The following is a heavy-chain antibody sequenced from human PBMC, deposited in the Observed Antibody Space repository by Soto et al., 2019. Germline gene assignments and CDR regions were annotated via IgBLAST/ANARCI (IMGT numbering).Heavy chain of an antibody. D-gene: IGHD3-10*01. Sequence: PSETLCLTCTISGGSISSSSYYWGWIRQPPGQGLEWIGSVSDSGSTYYNPSLKSRLTMSVDTSKNQFSLKLYSMTATDTAVYYCARHNTTILRGLMKRFPNWFDPWGPGALVTVSS. CDR3: ARHNTTILRGLMKRFPNWFDP. J-gene: IGHJ5*02. CDR2: VSDSGST. V-gene: IGHV4-39*01. CDR1: GGSISSSSYY.